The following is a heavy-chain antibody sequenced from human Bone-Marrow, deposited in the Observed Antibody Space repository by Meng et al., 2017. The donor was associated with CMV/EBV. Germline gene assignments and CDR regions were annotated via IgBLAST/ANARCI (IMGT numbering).Heavy chain of an antibody. V-gene: IGHV4-61*01. CDR3: ARDRGYCDSTSCYPKGDFDY. CDR2: IYYRGGT. J-gene: IGHJ4*02. CDR1: GRYY. Sequence: GRYYWGWVRQPPGKGLEWIGYIYYRGGTYYNPSLKSRITISVDKYKNQFSLKLSSVTTADTAVYYCARDRGYCDSTSCYPKGDFDYWGQGALVTVSS. D-gene: IGHD2-2*01.